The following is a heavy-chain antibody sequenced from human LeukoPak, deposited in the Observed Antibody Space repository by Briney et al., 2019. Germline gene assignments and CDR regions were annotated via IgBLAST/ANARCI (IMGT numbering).Heavy chain of an antibody. CDR3: AKESESYDSSGSTFDY. J-gene: IGHJ4*02. CDR1: GFTFSSYG. V-gene: IGHV3-30*02. Sequence: SGGSLRLSCAASGFTFSSYGMHWVRQAPGKGLEWVAFIRYDGSNKYYADSVKGRFTISRDDSKNTLYLQMNSLRAEDTAVYCCAKESESYDSSGSTFDYWGQGTLVTVSS. CDR2: IRYDGSNK. D-gene: IGHD3-22*01.